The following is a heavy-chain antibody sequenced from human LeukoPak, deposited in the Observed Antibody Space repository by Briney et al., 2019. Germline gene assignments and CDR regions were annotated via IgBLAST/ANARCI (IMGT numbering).Heavy chain of an antibody. D-gene: IGHD2-2*01. CDR2: ISYDGSNK. V-gene: IGHV3-30-3*01. CDR3: ALESSTSGPDY. J-gene: IGHJ4*02. Sequence: GGSLRLSCAASGFTFSSYAMHWVRQAPGKGLEWVAVISYDGSNKYYADFVKGRFTISRDNSKNTLYLQMNSLRAEDTAVYYCALESSTSGPDYWGQGTLVTVSS. CDR1: GFTFSSYA.